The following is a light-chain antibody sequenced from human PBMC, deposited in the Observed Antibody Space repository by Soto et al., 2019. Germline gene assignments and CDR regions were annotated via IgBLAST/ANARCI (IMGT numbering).Light chain of an antibody. CDR1: QGIRSE. J-gene: IGKJ4*01. CDR3: IQDYNYPLT. V-gene: IGKV1-6*01. CDR2: TAS. Sequence: AIQMSQSPSSLSASVGDRVTITCRASQGIRSELGWYQQNPGKAPNLLIYTASTLQSGVPSRFSGSGSGTDFTLTISSLQPEDFAAYYCIQDYNYPLTFGGGTKVDIK.